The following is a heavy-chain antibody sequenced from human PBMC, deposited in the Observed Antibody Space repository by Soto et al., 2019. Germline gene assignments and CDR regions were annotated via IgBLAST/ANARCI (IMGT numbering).Heavy chain of an antibody. D-gene: IGHD3-3*01. CDR2: IIPIFGTA. CDR3: ASGAIFGVVDPDYYYGMDV. V-gene: IGHV1-69*01. Sequence: QVQLVQSGAEVKKPGSSVKVSCKASGGTFSSYAISWVRHATGQGLEWMGGIIPIFGTANYAQKFQGRVTITADEYTSTAYMELSSLISEDTAVYYCASGAIFGVVDPDYYYGMDVWGQGTTVTVSS. CDR1: GGTFSSYA. J-gene: IGHJ6*02.